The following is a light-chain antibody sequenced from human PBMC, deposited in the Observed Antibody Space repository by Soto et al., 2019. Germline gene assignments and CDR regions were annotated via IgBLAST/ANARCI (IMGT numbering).Light chain of an antibody. CDR1: SSDVGGYNS. V-gene: IGLV2-11*01. CDR3: CSYTGTYV. Sequence: QSALTQPRSVSGSPGQSVTISCTGTSSDVGGYNSVSWYQQHPGKAPKLLIYDVTKRPSGVPDRFSGSKSGNTPSLTISGLQAEDEADYYCCSYTGTYVFGTGTKLTVL. CDR2: DVT. J-gene: IGLJ1*01.